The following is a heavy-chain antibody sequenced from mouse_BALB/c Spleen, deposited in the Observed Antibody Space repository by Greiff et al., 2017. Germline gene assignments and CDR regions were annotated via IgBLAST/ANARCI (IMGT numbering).Heavy chain of an antibody. Sequence: VHVKQSGPELVKPGASVKISCKASGYSFTGYFMNWVKQSHGKSLEWIGRINPYNGDTFYNQKFKGKATLTVDKSSSTAHMELLSLTSEDSAVYYCGRCGGYDEDAMDYWGQGTSVTVSS. J-gene: IGHJ4*01. CDR2: INPYNGDT. V-gene: IGHV1-37*01. CDR1: GYSFTGYF. D-gene: IGHD2-2*01. CDR3: GRCGGYDEDAMDY.